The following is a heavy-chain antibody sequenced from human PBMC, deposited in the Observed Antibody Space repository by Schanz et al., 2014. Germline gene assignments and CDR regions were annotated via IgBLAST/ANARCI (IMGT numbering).Heavy chain of an antibody. Sequence: QVQLVQSGAEVKKPGSSVKVSCKASGYSFTPFPIHWLRQAPGQRLEWMGWINAGTGNTEYSQKFQGRVTITRDTLASTDYMEVSSLRSEDTAVYYCARSGSSNWYYFDYWGQGTLVTVAS. V-gene: IGHV1-3*01. J-gene: IGHJ4*02. D-gene: IGHD6-13*01. CDR1: GYSFTPFP. CDR2: INAGTGNT. CDR3: ARSGSSNWYYFDY.